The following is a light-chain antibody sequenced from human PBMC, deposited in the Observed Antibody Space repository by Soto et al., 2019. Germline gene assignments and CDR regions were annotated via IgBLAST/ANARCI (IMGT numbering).Light chain of an antibody. J-gene: IGKJ1*01. CDR2: KAS. V-gene: IGKV1-5*03. CDR1: QSISTS. Sequence: DIQMTQSPSTLSASVGDRITITCRASQSISTSLAWFQQKPGTPPKLLIYKASLLESGLPSRFSGSGSGTEFTITISSVQPDNFTSYFSQQYRSSWTFGLGTKVEIK. CDR3: QQYRSSWT.